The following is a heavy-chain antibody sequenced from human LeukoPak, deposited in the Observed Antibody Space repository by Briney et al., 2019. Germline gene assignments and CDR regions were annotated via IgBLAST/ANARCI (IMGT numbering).Heavy chain of an antibody. CDR1: GGSISSSSYY. Sequence: SETLSLTCTVSGGSISSSSYYWGWIRQPPGKGLEWIGSIYYSGSTYYNPSLKSRVTISVDTSKNQFSLKLNSVTAADTAEYYCARDHGYANWFDPWGQGTLVTVSS. CDR2: IYYSGST. V-gene: IGHV4-39*07. CDR3: ARDHGYANWFDP. J-gene: IGHJ5*02. D-gene: IGHD5-18*01.